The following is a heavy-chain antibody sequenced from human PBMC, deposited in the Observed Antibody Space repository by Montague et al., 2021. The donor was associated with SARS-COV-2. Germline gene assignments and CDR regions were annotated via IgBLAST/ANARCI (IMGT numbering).Heavy chain of an antibody. CDR2: IYYSGST. CDR3: ARDVRYYDFWSGRAQTSPDY. V-gene: IGHV4-39*07. D-gene: IGHD3-3*01. CDR1: GGSISSSSYY. J-gene: IGHJ4*02. Sequence: SETLSLTCTVSGGSISSSSYYWGWIRQPPGKGLEWIGSIYYSGSTYYXPSLESRVTISVDTSKNQFSLKLSSVTAADTAVYYCARDVRYYDFWSGRAQTSPDYWGQGTLVTVSS.